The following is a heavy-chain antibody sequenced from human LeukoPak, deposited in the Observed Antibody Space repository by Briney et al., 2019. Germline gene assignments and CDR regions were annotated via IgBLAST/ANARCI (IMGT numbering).Heavy chain of an antibody. CDR1: GYSFTTYW. CDR3: ARSVAFGSGTYDFDY. Sequence: GESLKISCQGSGYSFTTYWINWVRQMPGKGLEWMGRIDPSDSYTDYSPSFQGHVTISVDKSSTTAYLQWSSLKTSDTAMYYCARSVAFGSGTYDFDYWGQRTLVTVSS. D-gene: IGHD3-10*01. J-gene: IGHJ4*02. CDR2: IDPSDSYT. V-gene: IGHV5-10-1*01.